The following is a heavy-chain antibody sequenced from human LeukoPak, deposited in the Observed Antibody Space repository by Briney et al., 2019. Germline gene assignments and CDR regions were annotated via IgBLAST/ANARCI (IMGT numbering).Heavy chain of an antibody. J-gene: IGHJ6*02. V-gene: IGHV1-8*01. CDR3: ARVGRGYDFWSGYWSARYYYYGMDV. Sequence: ASVKVSCKASGYTFTSYDINWVRQATGQGLEWMGWMNPNSGNTGYAQKLQGRVTMTRNTSISTAYMELSSLRSEDTAVYYCARVGRGYDFWSGYWSARYYYYGMDVWGQGTTVTVSS. CDR2: MNPNSGNT. CDR1: GYTFTSYD. D-gene: IGHD3-3*01.